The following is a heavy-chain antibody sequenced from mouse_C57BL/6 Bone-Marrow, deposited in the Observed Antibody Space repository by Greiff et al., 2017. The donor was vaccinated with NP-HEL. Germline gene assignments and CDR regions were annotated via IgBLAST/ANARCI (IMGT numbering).Heavy chain of an antibody. Sequence: QVQLQQPGAELVKPGASVKMSCKASGYTFTSYWITWVKQRPGQGLEWIGDIYPGSGSTNYNEKFKSKATLTVDTSSSTAYMQLSSLTSEDSAVYYCARNYYGSEPLLFAYWGQGTLVTVSA. CDR1: GYTFTSYW. V-gene: IGHV1-55*01. CDR3: ARNYYGSEPLLFAY. J-gene: IGHJ3*01. D-gene: IGHD1-1*01. CDR2: IYPGSGST.